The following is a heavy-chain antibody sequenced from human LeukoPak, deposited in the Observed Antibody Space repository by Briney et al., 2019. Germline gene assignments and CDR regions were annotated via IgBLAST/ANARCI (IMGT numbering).Heavy chain of an antibody. D-gene: IGHD5-12*01. CDR2: IKQDGSEK. V-gene: IGHV3-7*01. J-gene: IGHJ4*02. CDR3: ARGGGYAWDY. CDR1: GFTFTTYW. Sequence: GGSLRLSCATSGFTFTTYWMNWVRQAPGKGLEWVANIKQDGSEKYYVDSVKGRFTISRDNARNSLYLQMNSLRADGTAVYYCARGGGYAWDYWGQGTLVTVSS.